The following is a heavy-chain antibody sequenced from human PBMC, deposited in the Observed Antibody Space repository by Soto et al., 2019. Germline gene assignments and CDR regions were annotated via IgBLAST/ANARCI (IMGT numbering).Heavy chain of an antibody. Sequence: PSSTXSLTCSVSVFSIIIGCDSWSWIRQPPGNVLEWIGYIYSGTTHYNPSLDSRVTIAMDRSKNQVSMSLKSVTAADKAVYYCAREDSGAFFELWGQGTLV. J-gene: IGHJ4*02. D-gene: IGHD2-15*01. V-gene: IGHV4-30-2*01. CDR1: VFSIIIGCDS. CDR3: AREDSGAFFEL. CDR2: IYSGTT.